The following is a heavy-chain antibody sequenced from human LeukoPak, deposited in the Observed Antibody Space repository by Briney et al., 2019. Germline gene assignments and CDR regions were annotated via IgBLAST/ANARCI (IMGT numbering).Heavy chain of an antibody. CDR1: GFTFSIYA. D-gene: IGHD3-22*01. CDR3: ARGRSGYGPFDAFDI. J-gene: IGHJ3*02. CDR2: ITGSGGST. V-gene: IGHV3-23*01. Sequence: GGSLRLSCAASGFTFSIYAMSWVRQAPGKGLEWVSDITGSGGSTYYADSVKGRFAASRGNSKNTLYLQMNSLRAEDTAVYYCARGRSGYGPFDAFDIWGQGTWVTVSS.